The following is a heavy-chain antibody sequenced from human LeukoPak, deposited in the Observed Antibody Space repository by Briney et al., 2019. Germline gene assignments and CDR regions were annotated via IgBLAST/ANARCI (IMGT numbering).Heavy chain of an antibody. Sequence: GGSLRLSCAASGFTFDDYGMSWVRQAPGKGLEWVSGINWNGGSTGYADSVKGRLTISRDNAKNSLYLQMNSLRPDDTALYYCSTDPRLLIYWGHGTLVTVSS. CDR3: STDPRLLIY. CDR1: GFTFDDYG. V-gene: IGHV3-20*04. CDR2: INWNGGST. D-gene: IGHD2-8*01. J-gene: IGHJ4*01.